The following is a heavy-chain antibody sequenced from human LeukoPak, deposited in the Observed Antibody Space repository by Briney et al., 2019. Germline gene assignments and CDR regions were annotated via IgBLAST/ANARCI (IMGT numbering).Heavy chain of an antibody. Sequence: SETLSLTCTVSGGSISSYYWSWIRQPPGKGLEWIGYIYYSGSTNYNPSLKSRVTISVDTSKNQFSLKLSSVTAADTAVYCCARGGAAAAGSAYWGQGTLVTVSS. CDR3: ARGGAAAAGSAY. J-gene: IGHJ4*02. CDR2: IYYSGST. V-gene: IGHV4-59*01. CDR1: GGSISSYY. D-gene: IGHD6-13*01.